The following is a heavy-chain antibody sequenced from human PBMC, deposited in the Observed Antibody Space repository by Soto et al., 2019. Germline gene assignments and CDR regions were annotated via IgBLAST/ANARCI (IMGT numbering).Heavy chain of an antibody. Sequence: QVQLQESGPGLLKPSGTLSLTCAVSGGSISSSNWWRWVRQPPGKGLEWIGEIFHNGNTYSNPSLTCRVTMSVDKSKNQFSLNLNSVTAADTAVYYCASRSYAMDIWGQGTTVTVSS. CDR2: IFHNGNT. CDR3: ASRSYAMDI. J-gene: IGHJ6*02. CDR1: GGSISSSNW. D-gene: IGHD3-16*02. V-gene: IGHV4-4*02.